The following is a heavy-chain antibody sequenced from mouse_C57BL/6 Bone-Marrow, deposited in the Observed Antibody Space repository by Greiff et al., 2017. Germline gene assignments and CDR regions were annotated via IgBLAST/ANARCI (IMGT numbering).Heavy chain of an antibody. CDR2: IYPRSGNT. D-gene: IGHD2-5*01. J-gene: IGHJ2*01. CDR1: GYTFTSYG. Sequence: VQLQQSGAELARPGASVKLSCKASGYTFTSYGISWVKQRTGQGLEWIGEIYPRSGNTYYNEKFKGKATLTADKSSSTAYMELRSLTSEDSAVYFCARGAILTTCHYFDYWGQGTTLTVSS. V-gene: IGHV1-81*01. CDR3: ARGAILTTCHYFDY.